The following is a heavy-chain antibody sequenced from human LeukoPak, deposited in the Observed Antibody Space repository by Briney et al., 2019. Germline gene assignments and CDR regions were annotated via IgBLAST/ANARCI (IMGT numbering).Heavy chain of an antibody. J-gene: IGHJ6*02. CDR3: ARGLAGAYRIMDV. V-gene: IGHV3-30*03. CDR2: ISYDGSNK. Sequence: GGSLRLSCAASGFTFSSYGMHWVRQAPGKGLEWVAVISYDGSNKYYADSVKGRFTISRDNSKNTLYLQMNSLRGEDAAVYYCARGLAGAYRIMDVWGQGTTVTVS. D-gene: IGHD6-19*01. CDR1: GFTFSSYG.